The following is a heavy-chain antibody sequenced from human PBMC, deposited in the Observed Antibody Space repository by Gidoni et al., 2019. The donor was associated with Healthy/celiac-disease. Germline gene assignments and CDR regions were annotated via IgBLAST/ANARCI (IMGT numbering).Heavy chain of an antibody. J-gene: IGHJ4*02. CDR1: GFLLSNSSMG. CDR2: IFANDQN. D-gene: IGHD3-22*01. V-gene: IGHV2-26*01. CDR3: ARVRRYYYDSSGYPDY. Sequence: QVTLNESGSVLVKPTQTLTPSCTVSGFLLSNSSMGVSLIRQPPGKALEWLAHIFANDQNSYRTSLQTRLTISKDTSKSQVVLTMTNMDPVDTATYDCARVRRYYYDSSGYPDYWGQGTLVTVS.